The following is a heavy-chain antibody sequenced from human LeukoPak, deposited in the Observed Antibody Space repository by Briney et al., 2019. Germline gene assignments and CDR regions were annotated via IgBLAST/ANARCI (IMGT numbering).Heavy chain of an antibody. CDR3: ASPGPSSWYAFEV. Sequence: GGSLRLSCAASGFTVSSNYMSWVRQAPGKGLEWVSVIYSGGSTYYADSVKGRFTISRDNAKNSLYLQMNGLRAEDTAVYYCASPGPSSWYAFEVWGQGTMVTVSS. V-gene: IGHV3-66*01. CDR1: GFTVSSNY. CDR2: IYSGGST. D-gene: IGHD6-13*01. J-gene: IGHJ3*01.